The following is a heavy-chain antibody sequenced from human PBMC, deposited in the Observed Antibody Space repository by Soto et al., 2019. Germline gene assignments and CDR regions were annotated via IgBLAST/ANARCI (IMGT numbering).Heavy chain of an antibody. CDR2: IYYSGST. CDR1: GVSISPYY. Sequence: QVLLQESGPGLVKPSETLSLTCTVSGVSISPYYWSWILQTPVKGMAWIGYIYYSGSTNYNASLKSRVTISVDTTKNQISLKLSSVTAADTAVYYCARLNDDILTCYRFHFDYWGQGTLVTVSS. D-gene: IGHD3-9*01. CDR3: ARLNDDILTCYRFHFDY. V-gene: IGHV4-59*08. J-gene: IGHJ4*02.